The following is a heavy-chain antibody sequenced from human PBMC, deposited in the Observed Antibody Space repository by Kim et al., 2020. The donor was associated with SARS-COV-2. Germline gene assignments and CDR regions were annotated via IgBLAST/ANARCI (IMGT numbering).Heavy chain of an antibody. V-gene: IGHV1-2*06. Sequence: ASVKVSCKASGYTFTGYYMHWVRQAPGQGLEWMGRINPNSGGTNYAQKFQGRVTMTRDTSISTAYMELSRLRSDDTAVYYCANLGYCSGGSCYSGDYYYGMDVWGQGTTVTVYS. CDR3: ANLGYCSGGSCYSGDYYYGMDV. CDR1: GYTFTGYY. CDR2: INPNSGGT. J-gene: IGHJ6*02. D-gene: IGHD2-15*01.